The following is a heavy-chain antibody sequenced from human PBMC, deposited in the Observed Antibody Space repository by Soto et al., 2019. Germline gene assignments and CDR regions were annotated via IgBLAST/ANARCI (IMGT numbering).Heavy chain of an antibody. Sequence: QVQLVQSGAEVKKPGSSVKVSCKASGGTFISYAISWVRQAPGQGLEWMGGTIPNFGTANYAQKVQGRVTITADKSTSPAYMELSSLGSDDTAVYYCARVVDTAMVTGYYYYGMDVWGQGTTVTVSS. D-gene: IGHD5-18*01. V-gene: IGHV1-69*06. CDR2: TIPNFGTA. CDR1: GGTFISYA. J-gene: IGHJ6*02. CDR3: ARVVDTAMVTGYYYYGMDV.